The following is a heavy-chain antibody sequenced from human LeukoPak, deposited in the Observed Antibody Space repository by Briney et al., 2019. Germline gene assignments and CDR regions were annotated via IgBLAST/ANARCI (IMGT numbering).Heavy chain of an antibody. CDR1: GGTFSRYG. CDR3: ARDRGSLTQNYFDS. CDR2: SIPLFGSP. D-gene: IGHD3-9*01. V-gene: IGHV1-69*01. Sequence: SVKVSCKASGGTFSRYGVSWVRQAPGQGLEWMGGSIPLFGSPNYAQKFQGRLTITADESADESTSTAYMELSSLTSEDTAMYYCARDRGSLTQNYFDSWGQGTLVTVST. J-gene: IGHJ4*02.